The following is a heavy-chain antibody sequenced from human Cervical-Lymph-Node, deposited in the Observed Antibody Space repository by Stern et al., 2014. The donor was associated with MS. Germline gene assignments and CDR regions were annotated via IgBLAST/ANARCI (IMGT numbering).Heavy chain of an antibody. CDR3: AREVWSYRPIYFDY. CDR1: GGTFSSYA. V-gene: IGHV1-69*01. CDR2: IIPIFGTA. J-gene: IGHJ4*02. D-gene: IGHD3-16*02. Sequence: VQLVESGAEVKKPGSSVKVSCKASGGTFSSYAISWVRQAPGQGLEWMGGIIPIFGTANYAQKFQGRVTITADESTSTAYMELSSLISEDTAVYYCAREVWSYRPIYFDYWGQGTLVTVSS.